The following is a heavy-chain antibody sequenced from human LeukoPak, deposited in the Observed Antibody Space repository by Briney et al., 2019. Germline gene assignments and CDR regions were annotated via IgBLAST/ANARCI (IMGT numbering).Heavy chain of an antibody. CDR2: IIPIFGTA. CDR3: ARAEIDSGWLDY. D-gene: IGHD6-19*01. Sequence: GASVKVSCKASGGTFSSYAISWVRQAPGQGLEWMGGIIPIFGTANYAQKLQGRVTMTTDTSTSTAYMELRSLRSDDTAVYYCARAEIDSGWLDYWGQGTLVTVSS. J-gene: IGHJ4*02. CDR1: GGTFSSYA. V-gene: IGHV1-69*05.